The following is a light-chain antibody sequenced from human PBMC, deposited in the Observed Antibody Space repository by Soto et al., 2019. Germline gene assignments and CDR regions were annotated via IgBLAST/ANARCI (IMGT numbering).Light chain of an antibody. V-gene: IGLV2-14*01. CDR2: DVS. CDR3: SSYTSSSTRV. J-gene: IGLJ2*01. Sequence: QSALTQPASVSGSPGQSITISCTGTSSDVGGYNYVSWYQQHPGKAPKLMIYDVSKRPSGVSNRVSGSKSGNTASLTISGLQAEDEDDYYCSSYTSSSTRVFGGGTKVTVL. CDR1: SSDVGGYNY.